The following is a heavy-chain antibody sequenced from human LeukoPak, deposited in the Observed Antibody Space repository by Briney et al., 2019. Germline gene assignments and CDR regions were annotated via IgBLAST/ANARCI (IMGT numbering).Heavy chain of an antibody. CDR1: GFTFSSYA. J-gene: IGHJ4*02. D-gene: IGHD5-18*01. V-gene: IGHV3-64*01. CDR2: ISSNGGST. CDR3: ARWVGYSYGSDY. Sequence: PGGSLRLSCAASGFTFSSYAMHWVRQAPGKGLEYVSAISSNGGSTYYANSVKGRFTISRDNSKSTLYLQMGSLRAEDMAVYYCARWVGYSYGSDYWGQGTLVTVSS.